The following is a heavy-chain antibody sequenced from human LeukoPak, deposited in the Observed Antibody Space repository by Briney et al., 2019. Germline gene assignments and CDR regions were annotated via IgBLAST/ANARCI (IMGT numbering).Heavy chain of an antibody. CDR2: IYYSGST. J-gene: IGHJ2*01. CDR3: ATSPTVTTVYWYFDL. CDR1: GGSIGSSSYY. V-gene: IGHV4-30-4*08. Sequence: SETLSLTCTVSGGSIGSSSYYWDWIRQPPGKGLEWIGYIYYSGSTFYNPSLKSRVTMSVDTSKNQFSLKLSSVTAADTAVYYCATSPTVTTVYWYFDLWGRGTLVTVSS. D-gene: IGHD4-17*01.